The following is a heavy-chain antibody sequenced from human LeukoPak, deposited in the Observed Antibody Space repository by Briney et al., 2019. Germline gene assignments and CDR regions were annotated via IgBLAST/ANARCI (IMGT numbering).Heavy chain of an antibody. D-gene: IGHD2-2*01. CDR2: IYTSGST. CDR1: GGSISSYY. V-gene: IGHV4-4*09. CDR3: ARGPTYVRDIVVVPAAMIRVWFDP. J-gene: IGHJ5*02. Sequence: SETLSLTCTVSGGSISSYYWSWIRQPPGKGLEWIGYIYTSGSTNYNPSLKSRVTISVDTSKNQFSLKLSSVTAADTAVYYCARGPTYVRDIVVVPAAMIRVWFDPWGQGTLVTVSS.